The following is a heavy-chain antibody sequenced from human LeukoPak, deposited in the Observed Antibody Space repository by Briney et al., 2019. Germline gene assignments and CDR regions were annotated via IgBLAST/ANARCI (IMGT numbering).Heavy chain of an antibody. CDR3: ARAYGSGYYRALYYFDY. D-gene: IGHD3-22*01. V-gene: IGHV3-30*03. CDR2: ISYDGSNK. Sequence: GGSLRLSCAASGFTFSSYGMHWVRQAPGKGLEWVAVISYDGSNKYYVDSAKGRFTISRDNAKNSLYLQMNSLRAEDTAVYYCARAYGSGYYRALYYFDYWGQGTLVTVSS. CDR1: GFTFSSYG. J-gene: IGHJ4*02.